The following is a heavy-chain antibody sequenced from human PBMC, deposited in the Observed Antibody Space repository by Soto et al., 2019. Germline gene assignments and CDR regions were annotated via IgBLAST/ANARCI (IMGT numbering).Heavy chain of an antibody. D-gene: IGHD1-26*01. V-gene: IGHV3-9*01. J-gene: IGHJ4*02. Sequence: GGSLRLSCAASGFTFDDYAMHWVRQAPGKGLEWVSGISWNSGSIGYADSVKGRFTISRDNAKNSLYLQMNSLRAEDTALYYCAKDLVGTTKFYFDYWGQGTLVTVSS. CDR1: GFTFDDYA. CDR2: ISWNSGSI. CDR3: AKDLVGTTKFYFDY.